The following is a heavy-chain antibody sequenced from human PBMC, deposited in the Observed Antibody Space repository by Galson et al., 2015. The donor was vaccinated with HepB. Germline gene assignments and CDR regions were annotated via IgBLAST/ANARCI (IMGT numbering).Heavy chain of an antibody. Sequence: SLRLSCAASGFTFSSYAMSWVRQAPGKGLEWVSAISGSGDTTYYADSVKGRFTISRDNSKNTLYLQMNSLRAEDTAVYYCAKAGYENKRHRQPKMGYFDYWGQGTLVTVSS. CDR2: ISGSGDTT. V-gene: IGHV3-23*01. CDR1: GFTFSSYA. CDR3: AKAGYENKRHRQPKMGYFDY. D-gene: IGHD5-12*01. J-gene: IGHJ4*02.